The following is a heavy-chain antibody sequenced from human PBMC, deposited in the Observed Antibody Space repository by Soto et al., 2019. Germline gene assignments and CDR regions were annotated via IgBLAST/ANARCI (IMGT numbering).Heavy chain of an antibody. CDR1: GGSILDSTYY. CDR2: IFYSGGT. D-gene: IGHD3-22*01. Sequence: QLLLQESGPGLVKPSETLSLTCTVSGGSILDSTYYWAWIRQSPGKGLEWSGTIFYSGGTFYTPSRKSRVTMSVNTSNTQFPLKLTSLTAADTAVYYCARQASGYYYGGFDPWGQGTLVTVSS. V-gene: IGHV4-39*01. CDR3: ARQASGYYYGGFDP. J-gene: IGHJ5*02.